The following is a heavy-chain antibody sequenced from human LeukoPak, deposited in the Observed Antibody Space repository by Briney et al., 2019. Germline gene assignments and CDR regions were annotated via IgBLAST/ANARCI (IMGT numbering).Heavy chain of an antibody. V-gene: IGHV1-69*05. CDR1: GGTFSSYA. Sequence: ASVKVSCKASGGTFSSYAISWVRQAPGQGLDWMGGIIPIFGTANYAQKFQGRVTITTDESTSTAYMELSSLRSEDTAVYYCARGGPLGYYFDYWGQGTLVTVSS. D-gene: IGHD3-16*01. J-gene: IGHJ4*02. CDR3: ARGGPLGYYFDY. CDR2: IIPIFGTA.